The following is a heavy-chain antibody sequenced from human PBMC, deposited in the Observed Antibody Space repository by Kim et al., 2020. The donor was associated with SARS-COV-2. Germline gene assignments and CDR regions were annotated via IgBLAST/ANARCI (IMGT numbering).Heavy chain of an antibody. CDR2: IKQDGSEK. J-gene: IGHJ6*02. CDR1: GFTFSSYW. V-gene: IGHV3-7*03. CDR3: ARAHRPEYSSSSSGSYYYGMDV. D-gene: IGHD6-6*01. Sequence: GGSLRLSCAAPGFTFSSYWMSWVRQAPGKGLEWVANIKQDGSEKYYVDSVKGRFTISRDNAKNSLYLQMNSLRAEDTAVYYCARAHRPEYSSSSSGSYYYGMDVWGQGTTVTVSS.